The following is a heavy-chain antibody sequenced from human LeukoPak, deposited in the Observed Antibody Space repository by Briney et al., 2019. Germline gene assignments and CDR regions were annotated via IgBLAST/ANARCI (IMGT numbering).Heavy chain of an antibody. Sequence: SETLSLTCAVYGGSFSGYYWSWIRQPPGKGLEWIGEINHSGSTNYNPSLKSRVTISVDTSKNQFSLKLSSVTAADAAVYYCARGRPEGSGWYRPYYYVDVWGKGTTVTVSS. V-gene: IGHV4-34*01. CDR1: GGSFSGYY. J-gene: IGHJ6*03. CDR3: ARGRPEGSGWYRPYYYVDV. CDR2: INHSGST. D-gene: IGHD6-19*01.